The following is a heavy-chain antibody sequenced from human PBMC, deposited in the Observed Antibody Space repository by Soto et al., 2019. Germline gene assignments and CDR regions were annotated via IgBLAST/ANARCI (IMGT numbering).Heavy chain of an antibody. Sequence: QVQLVQSGAEVKKPGASVKVSCKASGYTFTSYDINWVRQATGQGLEWMGWMNPNSGNTGYAQKFQGRDTMTRNTSISTAYMELSSLRSEDTAVYYCASVIGIAAAGDYYYGMDVWGQGTTVTVSS. D-gene: IGHD6-13*01. J-gene: IGHJ6*02. CDR1: GYTFTSYD. CDR2: MNPNSGNT. V-gene: IGHV1-8*01. CDR3: ASVIGIAAAGDYYYGMDV.